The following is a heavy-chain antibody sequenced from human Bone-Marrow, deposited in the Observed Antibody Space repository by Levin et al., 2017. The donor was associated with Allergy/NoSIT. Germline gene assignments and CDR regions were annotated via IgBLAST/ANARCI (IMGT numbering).Heavy chain of an antibody. Sequence: SETLSLTCAVSGGSISSSNWWSWVRQPPGKGLEWIGEIYHSGSTNYNPSLKSRVTISVDKSKNQFSLKLSSVTAADTAVYYCARVGDGGNGSGSYDAFDSWGQGTMVTVSS. CDR2: IYHSGST. CDR3: ARVGDGGNGSGSYDAFDS. V-gene: IGHV4-4*02. CDR1: GGSISSSNW. D-gene: IGHD3-10*01. J-gene: IGHJ3*02.